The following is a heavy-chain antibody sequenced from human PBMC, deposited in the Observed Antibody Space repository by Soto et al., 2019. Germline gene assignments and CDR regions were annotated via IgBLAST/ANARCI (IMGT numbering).Heavy chain of an antibody. CDR2: ISAYNGNT. V-gene: IGHV1-18*01. Sequence: ASVKVSCKASGYTFTSYGISWVRQAPGQGLEWMGWISAYNGNTNYAQKLQGRVTMTTDTSTSTAYTELRSLRSDDTAVYYCARDLARYCSGGSCYPRRHGMDVWGQGTTVTVSS. CDR3: ARDLARYCSGGSCYPRRHGMDV. CDR1: GYTFTSYG. D-gene: IGHD2-15*01. J-gene: IGHJ6*02.